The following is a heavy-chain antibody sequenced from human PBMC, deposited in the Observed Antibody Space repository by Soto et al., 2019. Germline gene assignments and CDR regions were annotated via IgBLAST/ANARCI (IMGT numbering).Heavy chain of an antibody. D-gene: IGHD3-10*01. CDR3: ARAGDTMVRGVIIMNYYGMDV. J-gene: IGHJ6*02. V-gene: IGHV4-38-2*01. CDR2: IHHSGTT. Sequence: SETLSLTCAVSGYSISSGYYWGWIRQPPGKGLEWIGNIHHSGTTYYNPSLKSRVTISIDRSKNQFSLKLSSVTAADTAVYYCARAGDTMVRGVIIMNYYGMDVWGQGTTVTVSS. CDR1: GYSISSGYY.